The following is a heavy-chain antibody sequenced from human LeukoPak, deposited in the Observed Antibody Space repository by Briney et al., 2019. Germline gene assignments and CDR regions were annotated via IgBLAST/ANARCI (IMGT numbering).Heavy chain of an antibody. Sequence: SQTLSLTCAVSGGSISSGGYSWSWTRQPPGKGLEWIGYIYHSGSTYYNPSLKSRVTISVDRSKNQFSLKLSSVTAADTAVYYCARDASFAGTRGWFDPWGQGTLVTVSS. D-gene: IGHD6-13*01. J-gene: IGHJ5*02. CDR3: ARDASFAGTRGWFDP. CDR2: IYHSGST. CDR1: GGSISSGGYS. V-gene: IGHV4-30-2*01.